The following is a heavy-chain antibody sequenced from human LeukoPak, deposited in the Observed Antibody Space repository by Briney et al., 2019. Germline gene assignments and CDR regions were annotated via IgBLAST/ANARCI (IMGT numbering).Heavy chain of an antibody. CDR1: GFTFSSYA. CDR2: ISGSGGIT. Sequence: GESLKISCAASGFTFSSYAMSWVRQAPGEGLEWVSAISGSGGITYYADSVKGRFTTSRDNSKNTLYLQMNSLRAEDTAVYYCAKWLVGRYFQHWGQGTLVTVSS. V-gene: IGHV3-23*01. D-gene: IGHD6-19*01. CDR3: AKWLVGRYFQH. J-gene: IGHJ1*01.